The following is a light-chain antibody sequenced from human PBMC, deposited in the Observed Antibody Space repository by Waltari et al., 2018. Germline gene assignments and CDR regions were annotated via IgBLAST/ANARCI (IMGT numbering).Light chain of an antibody. CDR1: QSLNTNY. CDR3: QHYGNSPPVT. Sequence: EFVMTQSPGTLSLSPGERATLSCRASQSLNTNYLTLYQQKPGQAPRLLIYGTSSRATGIPDRFSVSGSGTDFALTISRLEPEDFAVYYCQHYGNSPPVTFGPGTKVDIK. CDR2: GTS. V-gene: IGKV3-20*01. J-gene: IGKJ3*01.